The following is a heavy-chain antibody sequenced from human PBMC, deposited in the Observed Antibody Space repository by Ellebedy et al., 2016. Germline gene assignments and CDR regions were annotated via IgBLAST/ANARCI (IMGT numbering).Heavy chain of an antibody. V-gene: IGHV4-34*01. D-gene: IGHD3-16*01. CDR2: INHSVST. CDR3: ARGRGKIMITPDRNDDY. CDR1: GGSFSGYY. J-gene: IGHJ4*02. Sequence: SETLSLTXAVYGGSFSGYYWSWIRQPPGKGLEWIGEINHSVSTNYNPSLKSRVTISVDTSKNQFSLKLSSVTAADTAVYYCARGRGKIMITPDRNDDYWGQGTLITVSS.